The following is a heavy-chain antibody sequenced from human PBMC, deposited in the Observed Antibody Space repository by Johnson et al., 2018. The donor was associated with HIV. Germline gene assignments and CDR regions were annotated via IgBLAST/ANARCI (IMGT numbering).Heavy chain of an antibody. Sequence: VQLVESGGGVVQPGRSLRLSCAASGFTFSSYAMHWVRQAPGKGLEWVAVISYDGSNKYYADSVKGRFTISRDNSKNTLYLQMNSLRAEDTAVYYCAKDSSSRAFDIWGQGTMVTVSS. CDR1: GFTFSSYA. V-gene: IGHV3-30-3*01. CDR3: AKDSSSRAFDI. J-gene: IGHJ3*02. CDR2: ISYDGSNK. D-gene: IGHD6-6*01.